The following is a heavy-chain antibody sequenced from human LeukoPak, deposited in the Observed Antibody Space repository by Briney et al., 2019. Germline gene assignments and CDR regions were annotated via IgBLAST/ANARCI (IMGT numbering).Heavy chain of an antibody. D-gene: IGHD5-24*01. Sequence: SVKVSCKASGGTFSSYAISWVRQAPGQGLEWMGRIIPIFRIANYAQKFQGRVTITADKSTSTAYMELSSLRSEDTAVYYSARDLTRDGYNHDIRYGMDVWGQGTTVTVSS. J-gene: IGHJ6*02. CDR3: ARDLTRDGYNHDIRYGMDV. CDR1: GGTFSSYA. V-gene: IGHV1-69*04. CDR2: IIPIFRIA.